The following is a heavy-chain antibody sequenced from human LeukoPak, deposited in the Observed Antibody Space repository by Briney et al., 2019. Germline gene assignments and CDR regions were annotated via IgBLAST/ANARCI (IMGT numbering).Heavy chain of an antibody. D-gene: IGHD3-9*01. V-gene: IGHV4-59*12. Sequence: SETLSLTCTVSGGSISSYYWSWIRQPPGKGLEWIGYIYYSGSTNYNPSLKSRVTISVDTSKNQFSLKLSSVTAADTAVYYCARFPGDILTGSRYNDYWGQGTLVTVSS. J-gene: IGHJ4*02. CDR2: IYYSGST. CDR1: GGSISSYY. CDR3: ARFPGDILTGSRYNDY.